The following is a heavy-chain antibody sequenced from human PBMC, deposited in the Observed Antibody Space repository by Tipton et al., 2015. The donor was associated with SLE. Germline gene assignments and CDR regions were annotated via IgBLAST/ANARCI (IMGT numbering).Heavy chain of an antibody. CDR3: ASMPPGYCGSTSCYTTPNWFDP. J-gene: IGHJ5*02. V-gene: IGHV4-39*01. D-gene: IGHD2-2*02. CDR2: IYYSGST. CDR1: GGSISSSSYY. Sequence: TLSLTCTVSGGSISSSSYYWGWIRQPPGKGLEWIGSIYYSGSTYYNPSLKSRVPISVDTSKNQFSLKLSSVTAADTAVYYCASMPPGYCGSTSCYTTPNWFDPWGQGTLVTVSS.